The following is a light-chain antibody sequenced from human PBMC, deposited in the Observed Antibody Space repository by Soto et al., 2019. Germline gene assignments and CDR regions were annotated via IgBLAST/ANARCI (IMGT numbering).Light chain of an antibody. CDR1: QSVSSSS. CDR2: DAS. J-gene: IGKJ1*01. Sequence: EIVLTHSPGTLSLSPGERATLSCRASQSVSSSSLAWYQHKPGQAPRLLMYDASSRATGIPDRFRGSGSGTDFTLTISRLEPEDFAVYYCHQYHSSTGTFGQGTRVEIK. V-gene: IGKV3-20*01. CDR3: HQYHSSTGT.